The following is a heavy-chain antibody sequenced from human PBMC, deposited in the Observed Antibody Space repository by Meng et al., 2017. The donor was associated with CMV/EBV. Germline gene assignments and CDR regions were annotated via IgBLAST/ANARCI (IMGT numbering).Heavy chain of an antibody. CDR1: NGSISTNNYY. V-gene: IGHV4-39*01. CDR2: IYYSGST. Sequence: GSLRLSCTVSNGSISTNNYYWGWIRQPPGKGLECIGSIYYSGSTYYNPSLKSRVTISVDTSKNQFSLKLSSVTAADTAVYYCARALAVAGPYFDYWGQGTLVTVSS. J-gene: IGHJ4*02. CDR3: ARALAVAGPYFDY. D-gene: IGHD6-19*01.